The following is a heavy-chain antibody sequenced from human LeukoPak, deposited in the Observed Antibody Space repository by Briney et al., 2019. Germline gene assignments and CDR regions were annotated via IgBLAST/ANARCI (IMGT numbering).Heavy chain of an antibody. V-gene: IGHV4-34*01. D-gene: IGHD6-13*01. CDR2: INHSGST. CDR1: GGSFSGYY. Sequence: PSETLSLTCAVYGGSFSGYYWSWIRQPPGKGLEWIGEINHSGSTNYNPSLKSRVTISVDTSKNQFSLKLSSVTAADMAVYYCARTPGIAAAGGSPDYWGQGTLVTVSS. CDR3: ARTPGIAAAGGSPDY. J-gene: IGHJ4*02.